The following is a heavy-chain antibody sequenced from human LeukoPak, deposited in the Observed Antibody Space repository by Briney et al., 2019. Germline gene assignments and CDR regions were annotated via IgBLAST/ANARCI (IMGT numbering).Heavy chain of an antibody. V-gene: IGHV3-74*01. J-gene: IGHJ4*02. Sequence: GGSLRLSCAASGFTFSSYWMHWVRQAPGKGLVWVSRINSDGSSTSYADSVKGRFTISRDNAKNTPYLQMNSLRAEDTAVYYCANSYSSSPTFDYWGQGTLVTVSS. CDR2: INSDGSST. CDR3: ANSYSSSPTFDY. D-gene: IGHD6-6*01. CDR1: GFTFSSYW.